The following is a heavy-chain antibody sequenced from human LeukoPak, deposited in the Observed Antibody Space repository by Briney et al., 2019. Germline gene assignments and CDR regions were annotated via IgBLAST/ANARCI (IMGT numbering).Heavy chain of an antibody. CDR3: ARVVVAPNWFDP. CDR1: GGSFSGYY. J-gene: IGHJ5*02. V-gene: IGHV4-34*01. Sequence: PSETLSLTCAVYGGSFSGYYWSWIRQPPGKGLEWIGEINHSGSTNYNPSLKSRVTISVDTSKNQFSLKLSSVTAADTAVYYCARVVVAPNWFDPWGQGTLVTVSS. D-gene: IGHD2-15*01. CDR2: INHSGST.